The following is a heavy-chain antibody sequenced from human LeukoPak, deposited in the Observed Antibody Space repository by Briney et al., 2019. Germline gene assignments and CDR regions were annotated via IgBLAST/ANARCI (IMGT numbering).Heavy chain of an antibody. CDR2: IFWDDDK. CDR1: GFSLTTTREA. CDR3: AHYHLTYFDY. Sequence: VSGPTLVKPTQTLTLTCTFSGFSLTTTREAVGWVRQLPGKALEWLALIFWDDDKRYSPSLRSRLTITKDTSNNHVVLTLTNVDPVDTGTYYCAHYHLTYFDYWGQGALVTVSS. D-gene: IGHD1-14*01. V-gene: IGHV2-5*02. J-gene: IGHJ4*02.